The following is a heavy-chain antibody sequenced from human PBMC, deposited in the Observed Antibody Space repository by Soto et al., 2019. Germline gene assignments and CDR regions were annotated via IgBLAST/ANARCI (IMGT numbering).Heavy chain of an antibody. CDR1: GGSISSYY. D-gene: IGHD2-8*02. V-gene: IGHV4-59*08. J-gene: IGHJ4*02. CDR2: IYYSGST. CDR3: ARRPSGAGRSYFDY. Sequence: SETLSLTCTVSGGSISSYYWSWIRQPPGKGLEWIGFIYYSGSTNYNPSLKSRVTISVDTSTKQFSLKLSSVTAADTAAYSCARRPSGAGRSYFDYCGQGTLVTVSS.